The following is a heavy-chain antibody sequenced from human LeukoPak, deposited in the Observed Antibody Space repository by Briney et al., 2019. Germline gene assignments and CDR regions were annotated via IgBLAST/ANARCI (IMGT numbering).Heavy chain of an antibody. CDR1: GYTFTSYG. D-gene: IGHD3-16*02. CDR2: INIYKGNV. Sequence: VASVKVSCKASGYTFTSYGINWVRQAPGQGLEWMGWINIYKGNVKYAQKFQGRVTMTTDTSTSTAYMELRSLRSDDTAVYYCARLNLEELSPKLDYWGQGTLVTVSS. CDR3: ARLNLEELSPKLDY. V-gene: IGHV1-18*04. J-gene: IGHJ4*02.